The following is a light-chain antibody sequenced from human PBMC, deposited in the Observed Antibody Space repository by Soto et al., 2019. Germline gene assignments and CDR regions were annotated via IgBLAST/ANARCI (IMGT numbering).Light chain of an antibody. CDR2: DVS. CDR3: SSYPSSSTFL. CDR1: SSDVGGYNY. J-gene: IGLJ1*01. V-gene: IGLV2-14*03. Sequence: QSALAQPASVSGSPGQSITISCTGTSSDVGGYNYVSWYQQHPGEFPKLMIFDVSNRPSGVSNRFSGAKSGNTASLTISGLQVEDEADYYCSSYPSSSTFLFRTGTKLTVL.